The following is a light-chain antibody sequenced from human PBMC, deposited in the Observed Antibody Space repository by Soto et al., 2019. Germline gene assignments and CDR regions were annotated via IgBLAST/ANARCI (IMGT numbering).Light chain of an antibody. CDR3: QSYDSSLSGWV. CDR2: GNS. V-gene: IGLV1-40*01. J-gene: IGLJ3*02. CDR1: SSNIGAGYD. Sequence: QSVLTQPPSVSGAPGQRVTMSCTGSSSNIGAGYDVHWYQQLPGTAPKLLIYGNSNRPSGVPDRFSGSKSGTSASLAITGLQAEDEADYYCQSYDSSLSGWVFGGGTKVTVL.